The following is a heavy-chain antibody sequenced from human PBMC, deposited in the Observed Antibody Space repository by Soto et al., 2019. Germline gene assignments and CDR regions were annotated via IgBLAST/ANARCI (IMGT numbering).Heavy chain of an antibody. CDR3: ARDRRIMVYAQHSYYYGMDV. V-gene: IGHV3-33*01. Sequence: GGSLRLSCAASGFTFSSYGMHWVRQAPGKGLEWVAVIWYDGSNKYYADSVKGRFTISRDNSKNTLYLQMNSLRAEDTAVYYCARDRRIMVYAQHSYYYGMDVWGQGTTVTVSS. J-gene: IGHJ6*02. D-gene: IGHD2-8*01. CDR1: GFTFSSYG. CDR2: IWYDGSNK.